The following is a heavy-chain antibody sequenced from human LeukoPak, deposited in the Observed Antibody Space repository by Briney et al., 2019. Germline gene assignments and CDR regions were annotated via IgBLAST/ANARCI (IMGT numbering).Heavy chain of an antibody. V-gene: IGHV1-2*02. CDR1: GYTFTGYY. J-gene: IGHJ3*02. CDR3: ARDGWYENAFDI. Sequence: ASVKVSCKASGYTFTGYYMNWVRQAPGQGLEWMGWINPNSGGTNYAQKFQGRVIMTRDTSISTAYMELSRLRSDDTAVYFCARDGWYENAFDIWGQGTMVTVSS. CDR2: INPNSGGT. D-gene: IGHD6-19*01.